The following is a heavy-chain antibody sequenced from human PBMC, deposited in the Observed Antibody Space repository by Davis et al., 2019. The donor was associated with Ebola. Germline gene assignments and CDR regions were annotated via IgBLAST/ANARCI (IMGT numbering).Heavy chain of an antibody. V-gene: IGHV3-11*04. CDR1: GFTFSDYY. D-gene: IGHD6-13*01. CDR2: ISGGGRTI. Sequence: GESLKISCAASGFTFSDYYMSWIRQAPGKGLEWVSYISGGGRTIYYADSVKGRFTMSRDNAKNSLYLQMNSLRDEDTAVYYCARDALRSSWWESNFDYWGQGTLVTVSS. J-gene: IGHJ4*02. CDR3: ARDALRSSWWESNFDY.